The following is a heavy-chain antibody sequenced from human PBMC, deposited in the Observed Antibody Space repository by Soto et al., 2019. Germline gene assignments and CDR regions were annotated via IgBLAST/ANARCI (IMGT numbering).Heavy chain of an antibody. CDR2: VIPILGQA. D-gene: IGHD3-10*01. CDR3: ARVGGIGATPGTDY. J-gene: IGHJ4*02. CDR1: GGIFSSYA. Sequence: QVQLVQAGAEVKKPLSSVKVSCKASGGIFSSYAISWLRQAPGQGLEWMGAVIPILGQAYYAQDLQDRVSITADESTRTTDMELSSLRSEDAAVYFGARVGGIGATPGTDYWGQGTLCTVAS. V-gene: IGHV1-69*01.